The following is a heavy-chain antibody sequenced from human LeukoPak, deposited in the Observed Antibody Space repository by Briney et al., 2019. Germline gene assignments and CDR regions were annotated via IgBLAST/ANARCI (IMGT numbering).Heavy chain of an antibody. CDR3: ASREGVRVGYFDY. CDR1: IGSNSRGVYC. V-gene: IGHV4-31*03. D-gene: IGHD3-10*01. Sequence: SHTQTLTCTVSIGSNSRGVYCWSSIRKHPARGLDRIEYIYYSGSTYYNPCSKRRVTISVDTSKNQFSLELGSVTAAGTGVYYCASREGVRVGYFDYWGQGTLVTVSS. CDR2: IYYSGST. J-gene: IGHJ4*02.